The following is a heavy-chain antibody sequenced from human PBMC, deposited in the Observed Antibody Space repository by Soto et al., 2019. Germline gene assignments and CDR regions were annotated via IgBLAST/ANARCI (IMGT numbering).Heavy chain of an antibody. CDR2: ISYDGSNK. CDR1: GFTFSSYG. V-gene: IGHV3-30*18. CDR3: AKVYDSSGYPPGDFQH. J-gene: IGHJ1*01. Sequence: QVQLVESGGGVVQPGRSLRLSCAASGFTFSSYGMHWVRQAPGKGLEWVAVISYDGSNKYYADSVKGRFTISRDNSKNTRYLQMNSLRAEDTAVYYCAKVYDSSGYPPGDFQHWGQGTLVTVSS. D-gene: IGHD3-22*01.